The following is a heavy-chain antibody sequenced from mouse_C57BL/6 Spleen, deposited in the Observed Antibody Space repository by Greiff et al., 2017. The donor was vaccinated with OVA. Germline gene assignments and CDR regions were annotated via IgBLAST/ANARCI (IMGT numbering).Heavy chain of an antibody. Sequence: EVKVVESGGGLVKPGGSLKLSCAASGFTFSDYGMHWVRQAPEKGLEWVAYISSGSSTIYYADTVKGRFTISRDNAKNTLFLQMTSLRSEDTAMYYCAKPGRVRGAYYAMDYWGQGTSVTVSS. CDR3: AKPGRVRGAYYAMDY. D-gene: IGHD2-14*01. V-gene: IGHV5-17*01. J-gene: IGHJ4*01. CDR2: ISSGSSTI. CDR1: GFTFSDYG.